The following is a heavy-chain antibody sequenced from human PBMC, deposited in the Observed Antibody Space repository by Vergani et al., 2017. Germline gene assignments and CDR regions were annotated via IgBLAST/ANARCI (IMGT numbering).Heavy chain of an antibody. CDR1: GFTFSSYS. V-gene: IGHV3-21*01. CDR3: ARDLFYYDSSGYYSGFFDY. D-gene: IGHD3-22*01. Sequence: EVQLVESGGGLVKSGGSLGLSCAASGFTFSSYSMNCVRQAPGKGLEWVSSISSSSSYIYYADSVKGRFTISRDNAKNSLYLQMNSLRAEDTAVYYCARDLFYYDSSGYYSGFFDYWGQGTLVTVSS. J-gene: IGHJ4*02. CDR2: ISSSSSYI.